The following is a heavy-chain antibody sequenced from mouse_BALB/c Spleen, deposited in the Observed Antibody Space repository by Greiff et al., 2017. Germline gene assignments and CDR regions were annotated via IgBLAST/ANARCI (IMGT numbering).Heavy chain of an antibody. J-gene: IGHJ4*01. CDR1: GFTFSNYW. CDR2: IRLKSNNYAT. CDR3: TRGGYYYAMDY. Sequence: DVKLVESGGGLVQPGGSMKLSCVASGFTFSNYWMNWVRQSPEKGLEWVAEIRLKSNNYATHYAESVKGRFTISRDDSKSSVYLQMNNLRAEDTGIYYCTRGGYYYAMDYWGQGTSVTVSS. V-gene: IGHV6-6*02.